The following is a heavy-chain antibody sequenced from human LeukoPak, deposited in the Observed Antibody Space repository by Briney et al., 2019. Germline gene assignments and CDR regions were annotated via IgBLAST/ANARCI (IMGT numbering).Heavy chain of an antibody. CDR2: ISGSGGST. Sequence: GGSLRLSCAASGFTFSSYSMNWVRQAPGKGLEWVSAISGSGGSTYYADSVKGRFTISRDNSKNTLYLQMNSLRAEDTAVYYCAKDHYYGSGSYDDYFDYWGQGTLVTVSS. V-gene: IGHV3-23*01. D-gene: IGHD3-10*01. CDR1: GFTFSSYS. J-gene: IGHJ4*02. CDR3: AKDHYYGSGSYDDYFDY.